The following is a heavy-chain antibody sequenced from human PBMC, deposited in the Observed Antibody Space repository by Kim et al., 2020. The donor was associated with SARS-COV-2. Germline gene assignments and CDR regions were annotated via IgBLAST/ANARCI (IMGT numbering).Heavy chain of an antibody. Sequence: SETLSLTCAVSGASIDSSDSYWGWIRQPPGKGLEWIGSLSNSGTTYYNPSLKSRVTTSADTARNQFSLKMTSATAADTALYYSARQTPRTLWFGALGDF. V-gene: IGHV4-39*01. CDR3: ARQTPRTLWFGALGDF. CDR2: LSNSGTT. CDR1: GASIDSSDSY. J-gene: IGHJ4*01. D-gene: IGHD3-10*01.